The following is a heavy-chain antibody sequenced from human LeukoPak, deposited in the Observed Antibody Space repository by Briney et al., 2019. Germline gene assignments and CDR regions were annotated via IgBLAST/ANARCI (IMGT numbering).Heavy chain of an antibody. D-gene: IGHD4-17*01. J-gene: IGHJ4*02. CDR1: GGSISSGDYY. CDR2: IYYSGNA. CDR3: ASHQDYGDSYPFDF. V-gene: IGHV4-30-4*01. Sequence: SETLSLTCTVSGGSISSGDYYWSWIRQPPGKGLEWIGYIYYSGNAYYNPSLKSRVTISVDTSKNQFSLKLNSVTAADTAVYYCASHQDYGDSYPFDFWGQGTLVTVSS.